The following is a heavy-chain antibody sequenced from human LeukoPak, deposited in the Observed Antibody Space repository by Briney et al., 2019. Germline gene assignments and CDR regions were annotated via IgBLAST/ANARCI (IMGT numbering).Heavy chain of an antibody. CDR1: GFTFNNYA. J-gene: IGHJ4*02. CDR2: ISGTGSST. V-gene: IGHV3-23*01. CDR3: AKGGGYSSVGY. Sequence: GGSLRLSCVVPGFTFNNYAMSWVRQAPGKGLEWVSTISGTGSSTYFADSVKGRFTISRDNSKNTLYLQMNSLRAEDTAVYYCAKGGGYSSVGYWGQGTLVTVSS. D-gene: IGHD6-25*01.